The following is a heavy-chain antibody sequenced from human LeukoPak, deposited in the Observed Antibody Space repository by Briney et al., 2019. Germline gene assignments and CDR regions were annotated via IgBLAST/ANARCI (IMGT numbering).Heavy chain of an antibody. CDR1: GGSMSSDY. D-gene: IGHD3-10*01. V-gene: IGHV4-4*07. CDR3: ARSGSRLVWFGETMGYCDY. CDR2: IYTSGST. J-gene: IGHJ4*02. Sequence: SETLSLTCTVSGGSMSSDYWSWIRQPAGKGLEWIGRIYTSGSTNYNPSLKSRVTISVDTSKNQFSLKLSSVTAADTAVYYCARSGSRLVWFGETMGYCDYWGQGTLVTVSS.